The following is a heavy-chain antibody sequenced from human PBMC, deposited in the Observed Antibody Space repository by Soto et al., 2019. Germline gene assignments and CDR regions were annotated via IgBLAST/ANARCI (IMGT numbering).Heavy chain of an antibody. V-gene: IGHV3-9*01. CDR1: GFIFDDYA. Sequence: CLRLSCAASGFIFDDYAMHCVRQAPGKGLEWVSCISWNSDNIGYAYSVKGRFTISRDNAKNSLYLQMNSLRVEETAFYYCAKDPARSRYLREFDXWGQGTLVPISX. J-gene: IGHJ4*02. D-gene: IGHD3-16*02. CDR2: ISWNSDNI. CDR3: AKDPARSRYLREFDX.